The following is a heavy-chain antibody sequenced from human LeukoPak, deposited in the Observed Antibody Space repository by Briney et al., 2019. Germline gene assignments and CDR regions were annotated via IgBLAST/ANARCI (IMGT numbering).Heavy chain of an antibody. D-gene: IGHD6-19*01. CDR1: GGSISSGGYS. J-gene: IGHJ5*02. CDR3: ARSPGARIAVAGNNWFDP. Sequence: SETLSLTCAVSGGSISSGGYSWSWLRQPPGKGLEWIVYIYHSGSTYYNPSLESRVTISVDRSKNQFSLKLSSVTAADTAVYYCARSPGARIAVAGNNWFDPWGQGTLVTVPS. V-gene: IGHV4-30-2*01. CDR2: IYHSGST.